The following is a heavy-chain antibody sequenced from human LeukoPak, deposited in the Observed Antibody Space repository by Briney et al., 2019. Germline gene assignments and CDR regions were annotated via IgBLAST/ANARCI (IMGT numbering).Heavy chain of an antibody. J-gene: IGHJ4*02. D-gene: IGHD4-17*01. Sequence: PGGSLRLSCAASGFTFSSSAMSWVRQAPGKGLEWVSSISGSGSGGSTYYADSVKGRFTISRDNSKNTLYLQMNSLRAEDTAVYYCAKDGTTVTPNDYWGQGTLVTVSS. CDR1: GFTFSSSA. CDR3: AKDGTTVTPNDY. V-gene: IGHV3-23*01. CDR2: ISGSGSGGST.